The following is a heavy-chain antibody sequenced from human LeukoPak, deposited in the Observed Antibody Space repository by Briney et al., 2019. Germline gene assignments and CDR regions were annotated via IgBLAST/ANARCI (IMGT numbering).Heavy chain of an antibody. CDR3: ARDQRYYDFWSGSQGGAFDI. J-gene: IGHJ3*02. Sequence: SVKVSCKASGGTFSSYAISWVRQAPGQGLEWMGGIIPIFGTANYAQKFQGRVTITADESTSTAYMELSSLRSEDAAVYYCARDQRYYDFWSGSQGGAFDIWGLGTMVTVSS. CDR2: IIPIFGTA. V-gene: IGHV1-69*13. D-gene: IGHD3-3*01. CDR1: GGTFSSYA.